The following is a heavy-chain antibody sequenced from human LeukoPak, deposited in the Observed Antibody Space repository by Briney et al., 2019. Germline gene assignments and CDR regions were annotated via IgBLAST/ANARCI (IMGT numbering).Heavy chain of an antibody. D-gene: IGHD3-10*01. Sequence: GRSLRLSCAASGFTSSSYGMHWVRQAPGKGLEWVAVISYDGSNKYYADSVKGRFTISRDNSKNTLYLQMNSLRAEDTAVYYCATTGGDYYGSGNILDYWGQGTLVTVSS. CDR2: ISYDGSNK. J-gene: IGHJ4*02. CDR1: GFTSSSYG. V-gene: IGHV3-30*03. CDR3: ATTGGDYYGSGNILDY.